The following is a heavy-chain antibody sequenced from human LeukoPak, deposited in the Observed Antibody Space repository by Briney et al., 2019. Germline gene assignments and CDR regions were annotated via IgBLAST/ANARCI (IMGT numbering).Heavy chain of an antibody. CDR1: GGSISSSSYY. CDR3: ASDYYDSSGYYYPDY. Sequence: SETLSLTCTVSGGSISSSSYYWGWIRQPPGKGLEWIGSIYYSGSTYYNPSLKSRVTISVDTSKNQFSLKLSSVTAADTAVYYCASDYYDSSGYYYPDYWGQGTLVTVSS. CDR2: IYYSGST. D-gene: IGHD3-22*01. J-gene: IGHJ4*02. V-gene: IGHV4-39*07.